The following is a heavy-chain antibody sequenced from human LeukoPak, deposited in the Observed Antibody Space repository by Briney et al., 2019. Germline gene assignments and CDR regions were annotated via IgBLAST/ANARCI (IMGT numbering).Heavy chain of an antibody. J-gene: IGHJ6*02. D-gene: IGHD4-17*01. CDR1: GFTFSSYA. CDR3: ARAPGTTLHYGGMDV. CDR2: ISYDGSNK. V-gene: IGHV3-30-3*01. Sequence: GGSLRLSCAASGFTFSSYAMHWVRQAPGKGLEWVAVISYDGSNKYYADSVKGRFTISRDNSKNTLYLQMNSLRAGDTAVYYCARAPGTTLHYGGMDVWGRGTTVTVSS.